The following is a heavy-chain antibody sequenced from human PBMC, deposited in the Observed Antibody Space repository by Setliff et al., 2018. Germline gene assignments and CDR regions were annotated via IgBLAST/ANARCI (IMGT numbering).Heavy chain of an antibody. CDR2: INPSGGLT. J-gene: IGHJ3*02. CDR3: ARDRYYNSRSGTSITAPHDAFDI. CDR1: GYTLTNYY. D-gene: IGHD3-3*01. V-gene: IGHV1-46*03. Sequence: GASVKVSCKASGYTLTNYYMHWARQAPGQGLEWMGIINPSGGLTRYAQKFQGRVTMTRDTSTSTVYMEVSSLRSEDTAVYYCARDRYYNSRSGTSITAPHDAFDIWGQGTMVTVSS.